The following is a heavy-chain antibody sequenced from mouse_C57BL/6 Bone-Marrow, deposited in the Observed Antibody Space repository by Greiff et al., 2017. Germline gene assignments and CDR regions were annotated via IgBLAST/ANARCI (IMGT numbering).Heavy chain of an antibody. V-gene: IGHV1-50*01. CDR1: GYTFTSYW. Sequence: QVQLKQPGAELVKPGASVKLSCKASGYTFTSYWMQWVKQRPGQGLEWIGEIDPSDSYTNYNQKFKGKATLTVDASSSTAYMQLSSLTSEDSAVYYWARCYDVYYGYAMDYWGQGTSVTVSS. J-gene: IGHJ4*01. CDR2: IDPSDSYT. D-gene: IGHD2-3*01. CDR3: ARCYDVYYGYAMDY.